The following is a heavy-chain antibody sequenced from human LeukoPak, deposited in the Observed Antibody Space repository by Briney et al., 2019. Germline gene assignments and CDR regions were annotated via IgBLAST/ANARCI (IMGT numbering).Heavy chain of an antibody. CDR2: ISGSGGDT. Sequence: PGGSLRLSCATSGFTFSSFGINWVRQAPGKGLEWVSGISGSGGDTFYADSVKGRFTISRDNSKNTLYLQMNSLRAEDTAVYYCAKPIWELVDAFGIWGQGTMVTVSS. V-gene: IGHV3-23*01. CDR1: GFTFSSFG. J-gene: IGHJ3*02. CDR3: AKPIWELVDAFGI. D-gene: IGHD3-10*01.